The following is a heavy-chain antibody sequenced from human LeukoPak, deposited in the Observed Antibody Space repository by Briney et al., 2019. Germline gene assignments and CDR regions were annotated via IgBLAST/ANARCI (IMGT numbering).Heavy chain of an antibody. CDR2: IYYSGST. V-gene: IGHV4-59*08. CDR3: ARRVVPAAMRHYYYYGMDV. CDR1: GGSTSSYY. Sequence: SETLSLTCTVSGGSTSSYYWSCIRQPPGKGLEGIGYIYYSGSTNYNPSLKSRVTISVDTSKDQFSLKLSSVTAADTAVYYCARRVVPAAMRHYYYYGMDVWGQGTTVTVSS. J-gene: IGHJ6*02. D-gene: IGHD2-2*01.